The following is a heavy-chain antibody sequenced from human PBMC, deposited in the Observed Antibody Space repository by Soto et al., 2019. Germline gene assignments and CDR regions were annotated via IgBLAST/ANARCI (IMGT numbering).Heavy chain of an antibody. CDR3: ARRASRYCSSTSCYTGVWFDP. Sequence: PSETLSLTCAVSGGSLSSGVYSWGWIRQPPGKGLEWIGIIYYSGSTYYNPSLKSRVTISVDTSKNQFSLKLSSVTAADTAVYYCARRASRYCSSTSCYTGVWFDPWGQGTLVTVSS. D-gene: IGHD2-2*02. CDR2: IYYSGST. J-gene: IGHJ5*02. CDR1: GGSLSSGVYS. V-gene: IGHV4-39*01.